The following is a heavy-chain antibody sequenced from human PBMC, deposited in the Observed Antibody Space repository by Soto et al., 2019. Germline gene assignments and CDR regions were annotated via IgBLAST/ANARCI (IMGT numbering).Heavy chain of an antibody. Sequence: SETLSLTCAVSGDSINSTDWWNWVRQPPGRGLEWIGEIYHGGNINYNPSLKSRVTISVDTSKNQFSLKLNSVTAADTAVYYCARGLITGSHYSGGWYYFDSWGQGTQVTVS. CDR2: IYHGGNI. CDR1: GDSINSTDW. J-gene: IGHJ4*02. D-gene: IGHD6-19*01. CDR3: ARGLITGSHYSGGWYYFDS. V-gene: IGHV4-4*02.